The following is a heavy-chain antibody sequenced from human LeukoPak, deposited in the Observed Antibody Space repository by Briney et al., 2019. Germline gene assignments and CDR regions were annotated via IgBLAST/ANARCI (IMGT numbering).Heavy chain of an antibody. J-gene: IGHJ4*02. CDR2: ISAYNGNT. CDR3: ARVGYSSSWYNFDY. V-gene: IGHV1-18*01. D-gene: IGHD6-13*01. Sequence: ASVKVSCKASGYTFTSYGISWVGQAPGQGLEGMGWISAYNGNTNYAQKLQGRVTMTTDTSTSTAYMELRSLRSDDTAVYYCARVGYSSSWYNFDYWGQGTLVTVSS. CDR1: GYTFTSYG.